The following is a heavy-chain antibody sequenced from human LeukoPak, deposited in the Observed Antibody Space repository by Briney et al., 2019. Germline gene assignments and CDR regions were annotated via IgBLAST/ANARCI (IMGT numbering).Heavy chain of an antibody. D-gene: IGHD3-22*01. CDR3: AKDFSVYYHDSRVLDY. J-gene: IGHJ4*02. V-gene: IGHV3-48*01. CDR1: GFTFSSYS. CDR2: ISSSSSTI. Sequence: GGSLRLSCAASGFTFSSYSMNWVRQAPGKGLEWVSYISSSSSTIYYADSVKGRFTISRDNAKNTLFLQMNSLRAEDTAVYYCAKDFSVYYHDSRVLDYWGQGTLVTVSS.